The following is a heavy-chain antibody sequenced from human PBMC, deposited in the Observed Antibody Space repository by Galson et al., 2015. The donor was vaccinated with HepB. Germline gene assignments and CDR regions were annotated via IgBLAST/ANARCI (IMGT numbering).Heavy chain of an antibody. CDR1: GYTFTSYG. V-gene: IGHV1-18*04. Sequence: SVKVSCKASGYTFTSYGIHWVRQAPGQGLDWMGWINTYNGDTNYAQKVQGRISMTTDTSTSTTYMELRSLRSDDTAVYYCASTEHCGGGSCYYEFDFWGQGTLVTVSS. CDR2: INTYNGDT. D-gene: IGHD2-15*01. J-gene: IGHJ4*02. CDR3: ASTEHCGGGSCYYEFDF.